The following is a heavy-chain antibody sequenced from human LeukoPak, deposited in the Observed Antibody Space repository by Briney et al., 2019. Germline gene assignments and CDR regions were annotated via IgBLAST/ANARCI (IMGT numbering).Heavy chain of an antibody. CDR2: INPNSGGT. V-gene: IGHV1-2*02. CDR3: ARDRCSGGSCFDY. J-gene: IGHJ4*02. D-gene: IGHD2-15*01. Sequence: ASVKVSCKASGYTFTGYYMHWVRQAPGQGLEWMGWINPNSGGTNYAQKFQGRVTITRDTSASTAYMELSSLRSEDTAVYYCARDRCSGGSCFDYWGQGTLVTVSS. CDR1: GYTFTGYY.